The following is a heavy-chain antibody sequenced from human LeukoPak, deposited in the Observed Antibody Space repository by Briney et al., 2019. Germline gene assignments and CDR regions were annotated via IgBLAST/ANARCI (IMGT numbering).Heavy chain of an antibody. CDR2: IIPLFDSP. J-gene: IGHJ6*03. CDR3: ARAYIVNTNGDNVYYYMDV. V-gene: IGHV1-69*06. Sequence: APVKVSCKASGGTFTFGTAGVTWVRQASGQRLEWLGGIIPLFDSPHYAPNFQGRLTITADRFSGVAYMDLSSLSSEDTAVYYCARAYIVNTNGDNVYYYMDVWGTGTTVTVSS. D-gene: IGHD5-24*01. CDR1: GGTFTFGTAG.